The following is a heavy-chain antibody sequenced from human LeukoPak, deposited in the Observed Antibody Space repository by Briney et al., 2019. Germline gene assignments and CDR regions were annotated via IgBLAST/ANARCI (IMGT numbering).Heavy chain of an antibody. CDR2: IRYDGSNK. D-gene: IGHD5-18*01. CDR1: GFTFSSYG. CDR3: AKDGAGDTAMVIAY. Sequence: PGGSLGLSCAASGFTFSSYGMHWVRQAPGKGLEWVAFIRYDGSNKYYADSVKGQFTISRDNSKNTLYLQMNSLRAEDTAVYYCAKDGAGDTAMVIAYWGQGTLVTVSS. J-gene: IGHJ4*02. V-gene: IGHV3-30*02.